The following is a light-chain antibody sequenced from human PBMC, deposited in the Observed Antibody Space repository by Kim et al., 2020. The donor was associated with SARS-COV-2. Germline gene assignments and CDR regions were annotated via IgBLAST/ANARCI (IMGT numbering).Light chain of an antibody. J-gene: IGLJ2*01. Sequence: SYELTQPPSVSVSPGQTASITCPGDKLGDKYTWWYQQKPGQSPLMVIYKDRKRPSGFPERFSASNSGNTATLTISGTQAMDEAEYYCQAWDSSTVVFGGGTQLTVL. CDR1: KLGDKY. CDR2: KDR. V-gene: IGLV3-1*01. CDR3: QAWDSSTVV.